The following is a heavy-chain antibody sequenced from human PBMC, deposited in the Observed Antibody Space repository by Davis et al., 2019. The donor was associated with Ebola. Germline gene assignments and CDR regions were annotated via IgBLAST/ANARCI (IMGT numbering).Heavy chain of an antibody. CDR1: GYSFSNYW. V-gene: IGHV5-51*01. D-gene: IGHD3-22*01. J-gene: IGHJ4*02. CDR3: ARHGSSGYYGGQFDY. CDR2: IYPGDSDT. Sequence: GESLKISCKGSGYSFSNYWIGWVRQMPGKGLEWMGIIYPGDSDTRYSPSFQGQVTISADKSISTAYLQWSSLKASDTAMYYCARHGSSGYYGGQFDYWGQGTLVTVSS.